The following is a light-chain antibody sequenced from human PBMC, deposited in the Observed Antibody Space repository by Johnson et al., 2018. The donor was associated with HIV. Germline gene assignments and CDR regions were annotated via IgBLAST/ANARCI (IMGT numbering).Light chain of an antibody. V-gene: IGLV1-51*01. Sequence: QSVLTQPPSVSAAPGQKVTISCFGSDSNIGNNYVSWYQQLPGTPPKLLIYDNYKRPSGIPDRFSGSKSGPSATLGITGLQTGDEADYYCETLDGSLRGVFGTGTKVTVL. CDR1: DSNIGNNY. CDR2: DNY. J-gene: IGLJ1*01. CDR3: ETLDGSLRGV.